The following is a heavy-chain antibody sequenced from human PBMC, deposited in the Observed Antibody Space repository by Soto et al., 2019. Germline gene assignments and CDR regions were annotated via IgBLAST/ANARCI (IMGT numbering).Heavy chain of an antibody. CDR1: GGSFSGYY. CDR3: ARRSGTTRY. CDR2: INHSGST. Sequence: PSETLSLTCAVYGGSFSGYYLSWIRQPPGKGLEWIGEINHSGSTNYNPSLKSRVTISVDTSKNQFSLKLSSVTAADTAVYYCARRSGTTRYWGQGTLVTVSS. V-gene: IGHV4-34*01. D-gene: IGHD4-17*01. J-gene: IGHJ4*02.